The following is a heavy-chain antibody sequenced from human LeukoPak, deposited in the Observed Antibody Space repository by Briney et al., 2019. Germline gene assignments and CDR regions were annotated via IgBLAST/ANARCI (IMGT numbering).Heavy chain of an antibody. Sequence: GGSLRLSCAASGFTFSSDWMSWVRQAPGKGLGWVANIKQDGSEQYYVDSVQGRFTISRDNTKNSLYLQMNSLRAEDTAVYYCARGTVPTLFQHWGQGTLVSVSS. V-gene: IGHV3-7*04. CDR2: IKQDGSEQ. D-gene: IGHD1-1*01. CDR1: GFTFSSDW. CDR3: ARGTVPTLFQH. J-gene: IGHJ1*01.